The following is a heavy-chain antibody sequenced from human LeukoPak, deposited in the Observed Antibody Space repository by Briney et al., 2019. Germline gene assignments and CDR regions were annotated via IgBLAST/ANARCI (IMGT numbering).Heavy chain of an antibody. CDR2: FYTEGGET. Sequence: ASVTDSCMVSVCTLPELSMHWVRQPPGRRLEGVGGFYTEGGETIYAQKFQGRVTMTEDTSTDTAYMELSSLRSEDTAVYYCATASEPRYYYGSGSYHNWFDPWGQGTLVTVSS. V-gene: IGHV1-24*01. CDR3: ATASEPRYYYGSGSYHNWFDP. D-gene: IGHD3-10*01. J-gene: IGHJ5*02. CDR1: VCTLPELS.